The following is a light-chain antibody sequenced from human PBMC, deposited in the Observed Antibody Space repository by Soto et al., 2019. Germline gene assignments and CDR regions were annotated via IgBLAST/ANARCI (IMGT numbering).Light chain of an antibody. Sequence: DIQMTQSPSSLSASVGDRVTITCRASHDISVYLAWYQQKPGKVPKLLIYSASTLQSGVPSRFSGSGSGTDFTLTISSLQPEDVATYYCQKFNTAPLTFGQGTRLEMK. V-gene: IGKV1-27*01. CDR1: HDISVY. CDR3: QKFNTAPLT. J-gene: IGKJ5*01. CDR2: SAS.